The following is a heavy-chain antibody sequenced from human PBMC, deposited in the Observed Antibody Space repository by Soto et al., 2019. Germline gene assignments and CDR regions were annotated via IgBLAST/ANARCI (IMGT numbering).Heavy chain of an antibody. D-gene: IGHD3-22*01. CDR1: GFTFNSYG. V-gene: IGHV3-30*18. J-gene: IGHJ4*02. CDR2: ISHDGSKT. Sequence: QVQLVESGGGVVQPGRSLRLSCAASGFTFNSYGIHWVRQAPGKGLEWVAVISHDGSKTNYADSVKGRVTISRDNSKDTLYLHMNSLRAEDTAVYYCAKDPYYYSCRGYYVFASWGQGTLVTVSS. CDR3: AKDPYYYSCRGYYVFAS.